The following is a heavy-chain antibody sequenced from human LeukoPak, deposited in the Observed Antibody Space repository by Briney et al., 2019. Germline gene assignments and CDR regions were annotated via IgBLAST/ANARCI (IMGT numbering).Heavy chain of an antibody. CDR3: ARDPAGAGIYYNY. D-gene: IGHD3-10*01. Sequence: GGPLRLSCAASGFPFSSYSMNGVRQAPGKERNGVSYISSGGSTINYADSVKGRFAISRDNAKNSLYLQMNSLRAEDTAVYYCARDPAGAGIYYNYWGQGTLVTVSS. J-gene: IGHJ4*02. CDR2: ISSGGSTI. V-gene: IGHV3-48*01. CDR1: GFPFSSYS.